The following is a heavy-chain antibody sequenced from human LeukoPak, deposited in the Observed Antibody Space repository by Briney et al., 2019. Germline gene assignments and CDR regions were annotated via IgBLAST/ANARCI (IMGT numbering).Heavy chain of an antibody. CDR2: IKSKTHGGTT. J-gene: IGHJ4*02. CDR1: GFSFKNVW. D-gene: IGHD3-9*01. V-gene: IGHV3-15*01. CDR3: TTWNYDILTGYSI. Sequence: GGSLRLSCAASGFSFKNVWMSWVRQAPGKGLEWVGRIKSKTHGGTTDYASAVKGRFTISRDDSKSTLYLQMNSLKTEDTALYYCTTWNYDILTGYSIWGQGTLVTVSS.